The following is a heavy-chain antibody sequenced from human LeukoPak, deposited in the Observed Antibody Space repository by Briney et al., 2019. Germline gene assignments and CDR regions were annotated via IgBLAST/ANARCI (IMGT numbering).Heavy chain of an antibody. D-gene: IGHD6-19*01. CDR3: ARDPISYSSGWYGEDDY. CDR2: IIPILGIA. Sequence: GSSAKVSCKASGGTFSSYAISWVRQAPGQGLEWMGRIIPILGIANYAQKFQGRVTITADKSTSTAYMELSSLRSEDTAVYYCARDPISYSSGWYGEDDYWGQGTLVTVSS. CDR1: GGTFSSYA. J-gene: IGHJ4*02. V-gene: IGHV1-69*04.